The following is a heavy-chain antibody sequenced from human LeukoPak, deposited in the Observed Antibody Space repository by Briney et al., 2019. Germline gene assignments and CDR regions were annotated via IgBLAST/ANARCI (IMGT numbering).Heavy chain of an antibody. Sequence: GGSLRLSCAASGFTFSDYAMHWVRQAPGKGLEWVAVLSYGGTNKYYADSVKGRFTISRDNSKNTLYLQMNSLRAEDTAVYYCARDLSYGSGSSYDYWGQGTLVTVSS. D-gene: IGHD3-10*01. J-gene: IGHJ4*02. CDR2: LSYGGTNK. CDR3: ARDLSYGSGSSYDY. V-gene: IGHV3-30*14. CDR1: GFTFSDYA.